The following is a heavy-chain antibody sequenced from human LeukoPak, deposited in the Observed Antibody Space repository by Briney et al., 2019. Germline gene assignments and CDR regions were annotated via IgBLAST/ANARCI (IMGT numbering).Heavy chain of an antibody. D-gene: IGHD3-10*01. Sequence: SVKVSCKASGGTFRNYAINWVRQAPGQGLEWMGGIIPIFGTANYAQKFQGRVTITADESTSTAYMELSSLRSEDTAVYYCARDRRTMVRGVIGDIWGQGTMVTVSS. CDR2: IIPIFGTA. CDR3: ARDRRTMVRGVIGDI. J-gene: IGHJ3*02. V-gene: IGHV1-69*13. CDR1: GGTFRNYA.